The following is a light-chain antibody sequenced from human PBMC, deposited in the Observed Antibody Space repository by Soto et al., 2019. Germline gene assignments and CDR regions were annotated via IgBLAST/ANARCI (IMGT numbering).Light chain of an antibody. V-gene: IGKV3-15*01. Sequence: EIVMTQSPATLSVSPGERATLSCRASQSVSSNLAWYQQKPGQAPRLLIYGSSTRATGIPARFSGSVSGTEFSLPISRLQSEDFAVYYCQQYNNWPPYTFGQGPKLEIK. CDR2: GSS. CDR3: QQYNNWPPYT. CDR1: QSVSSN. J-gene: IGKJ2*01.